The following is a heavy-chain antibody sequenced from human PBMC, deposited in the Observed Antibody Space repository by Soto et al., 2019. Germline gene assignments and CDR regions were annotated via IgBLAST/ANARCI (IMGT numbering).Heavy chain of an antibody. V-gene: IGHV4-59*01. Sequence: SETLALTCTVSDGSISSYYWSWMRQPPGKGLEWIGYIYYSGSTNYNPSLKSRVTISVDTSKNQFSLQLSSVTAADTAVYYCARVRSEYSSSMIDYWGQGTLVTVSS. CDR1: DGSISSYY. CDR3: ARVRSEYSSSMIDY. D-gene: IGHD6-6*01. CDR2: IYYSGST. J-gene: IGHJ4*02.